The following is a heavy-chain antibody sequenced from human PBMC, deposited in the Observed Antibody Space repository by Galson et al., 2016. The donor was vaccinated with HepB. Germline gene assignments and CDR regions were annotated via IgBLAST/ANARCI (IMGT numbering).Heavy chain of an antibody. D-gene: IGHD2/OR15-2a*01. J-gene: IGHJ6*02. CDR3: ARDTIRVGTTDVGHYYYYYSGMDV. Sequence: SLRLSCAASGFTFNTYWMHWVRQTPGKGLVWVSRINTDGFTTNYADSVKGRFTISRDNAKNTLYLQMNSLRADDTAVYYCARDTIRVGTTDVGHYYYYYSGMDVWGQGTTVTVSS. CDR1: GFTFNTYW. V-gene: IGHV3-74*01. CDR2: INTDGFTT.